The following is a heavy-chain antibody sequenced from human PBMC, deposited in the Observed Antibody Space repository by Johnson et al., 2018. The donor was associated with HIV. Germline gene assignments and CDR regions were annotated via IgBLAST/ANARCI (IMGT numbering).Heavy chain of an antibody. D-gene: IGHD3-3*01. V-gene: IGHV3-49*03. CDR1: GFSVSISY. CDR3: ASPNFWSGQSLNEAFDM. CDR2: IRSEAYGGTA. Sequence: VQLVESGGGVIQTGESLTVSCTASGFSVSISYMSWIRQAPGKGLEWVSFIRSEAYGGTAEYAASVKGRFTISRDDSKNIAYLQMDSLNSEDTAVYYCASPNFWSGQSLNEAFDMWGQGTMVTVSS. J-gene: IGHJ3*02.